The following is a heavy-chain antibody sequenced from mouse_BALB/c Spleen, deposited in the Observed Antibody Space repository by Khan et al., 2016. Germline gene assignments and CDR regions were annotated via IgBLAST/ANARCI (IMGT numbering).Heavy chain of an antibody. CDR3: ARWGYDYALFAY. J-gene: IGHJ3*01. CDR1: GYSFTNYG. Sequence: QIQLVQSGPELKKPGETVKISCKASGYSFTNYGMNWVKQAPGKGLKWMGWIDTNTGEPTYAEEFKGRFAFSLETSAITAYLQINNLKNDDTATYFCARWGYDYALFAYWGQGTLVTVSA. D-gene: IGHD2-4*01. V-gene: IGHV9-3*02. CDR2: IDTNTGEP.